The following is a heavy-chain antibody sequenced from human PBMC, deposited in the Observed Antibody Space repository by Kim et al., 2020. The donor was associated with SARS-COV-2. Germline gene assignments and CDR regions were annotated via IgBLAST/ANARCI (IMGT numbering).Heavy chain of an antibody. CDR3: ARAFFPDSSSSDPNYYYGMDV. D-gene: IGHD6-6*01. J-gene: IGHJ6*02. Sequence: ASVKVSCKASGYTFTSYAMNWVRQAPGQGLEWMGWINTNTGNPTYAQGFTGRFVFSLDTSVSTAYLQISSLKAEDTAVYYCARAFFPDSSSSDPNYYYGMDVWGQGTTVTVSS. CDR1: GYTFTSYA. V-gene: IGHV7-4-1*02. CDR2: INTNTGNP.